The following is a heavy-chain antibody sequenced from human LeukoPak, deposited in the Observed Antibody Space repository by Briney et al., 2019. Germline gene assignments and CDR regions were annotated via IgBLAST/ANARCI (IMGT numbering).Heavy chain of an antibody. CDR1: GYTFTNYY. D-gene: IGHD3-22*01. Sequence: ASVKVSCKASGYTFTNYYMHWVRQAPGQGLEWMGIINPSVGSTSYAQKFQGRVNMTRDTSTTTVYMELSSMRSEDTAVYSCARDRTGYYYDSSGYYFDAFDIWGQGTMVTVSS. V-gene: IGHV1-46*03. CDR2: INPSVGST. J-gene: IGHJ3*02. CDR3: ARDRTGYYYDSSGYYFDAFDI.